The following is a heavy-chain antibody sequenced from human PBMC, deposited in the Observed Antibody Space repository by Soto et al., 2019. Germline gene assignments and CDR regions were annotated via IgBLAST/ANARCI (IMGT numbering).Heavy chain of an antibody. CDR3: ARAYGYYFDY. CDR1: GGSISSYY. D-gene: IGHD4-17*01. V-gene: IGHV4-59*01. CDR2: IYYSGST. Sequence: QVQLQESGPGLVKPSETLSLTCTVSGGSISSYYWSWIRQPPGKGLEWIGYIYYSGSTNYNPSLKXRVSISIDTSKNQFSLKLSSVTAADTAVYCCARAYGYYFDYWGQGTLVTVSS. J-gene: IGHJ4*02.